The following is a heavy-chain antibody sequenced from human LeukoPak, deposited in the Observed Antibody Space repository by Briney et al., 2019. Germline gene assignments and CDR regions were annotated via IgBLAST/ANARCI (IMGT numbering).Heavy chain of an antibody. D-gene: IGHD2-2*01. CDR3: ARDAKLGYCSSTSCFGWFDP. CDR1: GFTFSSYS. V-gene: IGHV3-21*01. J-gene: IGHJ5*02. CDR2: ISSSSSYI. Sequence: GGSLRLSCAASGFTFSSYSMNWVRQAPGKGLEWVSSISSSSSYIYYADSVKGRFTISRDNAKNSLYLQMNSLRAEDTAVYYCARDAKLGYCSSTSCFGWFDPWGQGTLVTVSS.